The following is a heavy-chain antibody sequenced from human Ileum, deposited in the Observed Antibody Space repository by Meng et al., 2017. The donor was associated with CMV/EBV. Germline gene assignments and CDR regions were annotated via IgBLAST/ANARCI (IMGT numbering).Heavy chain of an antibody. CDR2: SGRKTDGGTT. Sequence: LSCAASGFTFNNAWMNWVRQAPGKGLEWVGRSGRKTDGGTTDYAAPVKGRFTISRDDSKDTLYLQMNNLKTEDTGVYYCTPLDYSDFWGQGTLVTVSS. CDR3: TPLDYSDF. V-gene: IGHV3-15*07. J-gene: IGHJ4*02. CDR1: GFTFNNAW.